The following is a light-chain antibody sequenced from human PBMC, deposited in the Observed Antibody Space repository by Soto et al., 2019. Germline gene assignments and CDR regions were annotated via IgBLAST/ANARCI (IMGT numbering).Light chain of an antibody. CDR2: GAS. J-gene: IGKJ2*01. CDR3: LQYNDWPPKQYT. Sequence: EIVVTQSPATLSVSPGERVTLSCRASQSVSSDLAWYQHKPGQAPRLLIYGASTRATTTPARFSGSGSGTEFSLSISSLQSEDFAVYYCLQYNDWPPKQYTFGQGTKLEIK. CDR1: QSVSSD. V-gene: IGKV3-15*01.